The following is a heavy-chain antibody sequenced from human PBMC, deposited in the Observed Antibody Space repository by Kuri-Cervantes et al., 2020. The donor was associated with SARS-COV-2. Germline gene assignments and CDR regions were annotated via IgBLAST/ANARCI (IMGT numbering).Heavy chain of an antibody. J-gene: IGHJ4*02. Sequence: SQTLSLTCAVYGGSFSGYCWSWIRQPPGKGLEWIGEINHSGSTNYNPSLKSRVTISVDTSKNQFSLKLSSVTAADTAVYYCASRYCSGGSCYGGPYYFDYWGQGTLVTVSS. CDR3: ASRYCSGGSCYGGPYYFDY. D-gene: IGHD2-15*01. V-gene: IGHV4-34*01. CDR2: INHSGST. CDR1: GGSFSGYC.